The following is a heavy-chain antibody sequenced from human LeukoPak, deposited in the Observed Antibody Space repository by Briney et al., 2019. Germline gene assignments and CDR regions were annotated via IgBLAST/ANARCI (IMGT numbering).Heavy chain of an antibody. CDR1: GGSISSHY. Sequence: SETLSLTCTVSGGSISSHYWSWIRQPPGKGLEWIGYIYYSGSTNYNPSLKSRVTISVDTSKNQFSLKLCSVTAADTAVYYCASRITIFGGFDPWGQGTLVTVSS. V-gene: IGHV4-59*11. CDR3: ASRITIFGGFDP. J-gene: IGHJ5*02. D-gene: IGHD3-3*01. CDR2: IYYSGST.